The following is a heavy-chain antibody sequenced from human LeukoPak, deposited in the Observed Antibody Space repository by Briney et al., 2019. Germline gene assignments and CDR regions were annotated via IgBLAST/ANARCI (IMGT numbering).Heavy chain of an antibody. Sequence: PWGSLRLSCAASGFTFSSYAMSWVRQAPGKGLEWVSAISGSGGSTYYADSVKGRFTISRDNSKNTLYLQMNSLRAEDTAVYYCAKEQYLSPYYYYYGMDVWGQGTTVTVSS. CDR3: AKEQYLSPYYYYYGMDV. J-gene: IGHJ6*02. D-gene: IGHD4-4*01. CDR1: GFTFSSYA. V-gene: IGHV3-23*01. CDR2: ISGSGGST.